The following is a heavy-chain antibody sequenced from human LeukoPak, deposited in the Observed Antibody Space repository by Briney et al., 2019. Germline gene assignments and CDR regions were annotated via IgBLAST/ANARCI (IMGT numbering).Heavy chain of an antibody. CDR2: IIPIFGTA. J-gene: IGHJ4*02. D-gene: IGHD5-18*01. V-gene: IGHV1-69*06. CDR1: GGTFSSYA. Sequence: SVKVSCKASGGTFSSYAISWVRQAPGQGLEWMGGIIPIFGTANYAQKFQGRVTITADKSTSTAYMELSSLRSEDTAVYYCAREIGPRQLHLWGSVFDYWGQGTLVTVSS. CDR3: AREIGPRQLHLWGSVFDY.